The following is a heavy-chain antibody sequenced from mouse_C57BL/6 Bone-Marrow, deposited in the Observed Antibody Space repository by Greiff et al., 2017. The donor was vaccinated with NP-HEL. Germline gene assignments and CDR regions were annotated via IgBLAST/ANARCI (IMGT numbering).Heavy chain of an antibody. V-gene: IGHV1-19*01. CDR2: INPYNGGT. CDR1: GYTFTDYY. Sequence: VQLQQSGPVLVKPGASVKMSCKASGYTFTDYYMNWVKQSHGKSLEWIGVINPYNGGTSYNQKFKGKATLTVDKSSSTAYTELNSLTSEDSAVYYCARRRAYYGSSFLFDYWGQGTTLTVSS. D-gene: IGHD1-1*01. CDR3: ARRRAYYGSSFLFDY. J-gene: IGHJ2*01.